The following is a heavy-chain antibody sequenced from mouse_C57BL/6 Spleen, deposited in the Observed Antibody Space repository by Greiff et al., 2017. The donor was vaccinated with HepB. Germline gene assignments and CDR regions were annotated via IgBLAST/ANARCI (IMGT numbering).Heavy chain of an antibody. V-gene: IGHV14-4*01. CDR2: IDPENGDT. D-gene: IGHD1-1*01. J-gene: IGHJ2*01. CDR1: GFNIKDDY. CDR3: TPLLLRY. Sequence: VQLQQSGAELVRPGALVKLSCTASGFNIKDDYMHWVKQRPEQGLEWIGWIDPENGDTEYASKFQGKATITADTSSNTAYLQLSSLTSEDTAVYYCTPLLLRYWGQGTTLTVSS.